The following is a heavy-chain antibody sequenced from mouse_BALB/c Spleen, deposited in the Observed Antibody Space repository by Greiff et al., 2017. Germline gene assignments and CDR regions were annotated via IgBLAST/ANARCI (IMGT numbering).Heavy chain of an antibody. CDR2: ISSGSSTI. CDR1: GFTFSSFG. CDR3: ARSGTGGYAMDY. D-gene: IGHD3-3*01. Sequence: DVKLVESGGGLVQPGGSRKLSCAASGFTFSSFGMHWVRQAPEKGLEWVAYISSGSSTIYYADTVKGRFTISRDNPKNTLFLQMTSLRSEDTAMYYCARSGTGGYAMDYWGQGTSVTVSS. J-gene: IGHJ4*01. V-gene: IGHV5-17*02.